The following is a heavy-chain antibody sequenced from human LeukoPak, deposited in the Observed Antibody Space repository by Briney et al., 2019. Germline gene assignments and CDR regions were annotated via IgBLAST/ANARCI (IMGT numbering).Heavy chain of an antibody. V-gene: IGHV3-11*04. J-gene: IGHJ1*01. CDR2: IGSSGSTI. CDR3: ARNEIVGATRYFQH. CDR1: GFTFSDYY. Sequence: GGSLRLSCAASGFTFSDYYMSWIRQVPGKGLEWVSYIGSSGSTIYYADSVKGRFTISRDNAKNSPYLQMNSLRAEDTAVYYCARNEIVGATRYFQHWGQGTLVTVSS. D-gene: IGHD1-26*01.